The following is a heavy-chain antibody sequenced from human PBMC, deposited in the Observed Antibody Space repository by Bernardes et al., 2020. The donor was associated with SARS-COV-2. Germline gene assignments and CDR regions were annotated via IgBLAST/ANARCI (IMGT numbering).Heavy chain of an antibody. D-gene: IGHD3-3*01. CDR3: AKGDWSGYFPSYFDY. V-gene: IGHV3-23*01. J-gene: IGHJ4*02. Sequence: GGSLRLSCAASGFTFSSYAMSWVRHAPGKGLEWVSAISGSGGSTYYADSVKGRFTISRDNSKNTLYLQMNSLRAEDTAVYYCAKGDWSGYFPSYFDYWGQGTLVTVSS. CDR2: ISGSGGST. CDR1: GFTFSSYA.